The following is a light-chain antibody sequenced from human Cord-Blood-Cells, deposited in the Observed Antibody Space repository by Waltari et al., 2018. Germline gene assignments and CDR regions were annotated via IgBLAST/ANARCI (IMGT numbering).Light chain of an antibody. CDR2: DAS. J-gene: IGKJ1*01. CDR3: QQRSNWPWT. CDR1: QGVSSY. V-gene: IGKV3-11*01. Sequence: EIVLTQSPATLSLSPGERANLPCRASQGVSSYLALYQQKPGQAPRLLIYDASNRATGIPARFIGSGSGTDFTLTISSLEPEDFAVYYCQQRSNWPWTFGQGTKVEIK.